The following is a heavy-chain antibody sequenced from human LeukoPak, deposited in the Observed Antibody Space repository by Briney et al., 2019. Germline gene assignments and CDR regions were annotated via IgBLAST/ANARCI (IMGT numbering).Heavy chain of an antibody. D-gene: IGHD5-18*01. V-gene: IGHV3-33*08. CDR2: IWYEGSNK. J-gene: IGHJ4*02. Sequence: GGSLRLSCAASGFTFSSYGMHWVRQAPGKGLEWVAVIWYEGSNKYYGDSVKGRFTISRDNSKNTLYLQMNSLRAEDTAVYYCARHPPGYSYGEPFDYWGQGTLVTVSS. CDR1: GFTFSSYG. CDR3: ARHPPGYSYGEPFDY.